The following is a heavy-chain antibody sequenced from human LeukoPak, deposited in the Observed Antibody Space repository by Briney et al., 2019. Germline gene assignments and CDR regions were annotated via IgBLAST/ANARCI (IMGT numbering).Heavy chain of an antibody. CDR2: ISNSGSST. D-gene: IGHD6-19*01. V-gene: IGHV3-23*01. CDR3: AKDLRAVAGLFRDAFDI. J-gene: IGHJ3*02. Sequence: GGPLRLSCAASGFTFSSYAMTWVRQAPGKGLEWVSAISNSGSSTYYADSVKGRFTISRDNSKNTLDLQMNSLRAEDTALYYCAKDLRAVAGLFRDAFDIWGQGTMVTVSS. CDR1: GFTFSSYA.